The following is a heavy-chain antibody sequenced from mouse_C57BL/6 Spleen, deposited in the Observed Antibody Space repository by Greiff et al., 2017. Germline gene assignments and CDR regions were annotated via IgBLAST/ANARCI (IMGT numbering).Heavy chain of an antibody. CDR1: GYSITSGYY. CDR3: ASYYYGSSYGFAY. J-gene: IGHJ3*01. CDR2: ISYDGSN. Sequence: EVQLQQSGPGLVKPSQSLSLTCSVTGYSITSGYYWNWIRQFPGNKLEWMGYISYDGSNNYNPSLKNRISITLETSKNQFFLKLNSVTTEDTATYYCASYYYGSSYGFAYWGQGTLVTVSA. D-gene: IGHD1-1*01. V-gene: IGHV3-6*01.